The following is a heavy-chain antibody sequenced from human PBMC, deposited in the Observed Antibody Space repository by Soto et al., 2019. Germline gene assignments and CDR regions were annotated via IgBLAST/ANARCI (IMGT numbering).Heavy chain of an antibody. Sequence: ASGKVSCKASGYTFTGYYMHWVRQAPGQGLERMGRINPNSGGKNYAQKFQGWVTMTRDTSISTAYMELSRLRSDDTAVYYCARVRRVDTTMGPNYYNYGMDVWGQGTTVTVSS. D-gene: IGHD5-18*01. J-gene: IGHJ6*02. CDR1: GYTFTGYY. CDR2: INPNSGGK. V-gene: IGHV1-2*04. CDR3: ARVRRVDTTMGPNYYNYGMDV.